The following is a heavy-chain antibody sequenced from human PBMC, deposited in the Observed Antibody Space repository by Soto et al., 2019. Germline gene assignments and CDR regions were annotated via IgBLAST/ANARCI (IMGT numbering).Heavy chain of an antibody. J-gene: IGHJ6*02. V-gene: IGHV4-4*09. Sequence: SETLSLTCTVSGSSISSFCWTWIRQPPGHGLEWIGYICTGGTTKYNPSLKRRVTMSVDTSKTQFSLKLTSVTAADTAVYYCARVGSKSFYYATDVWGQGTTVTVSS. D-gene: IGHD4-4*01. CDR1: GSSISSFC. CDR2: ICTGGTT. CDR3: ARVGSKSFYYATDV.